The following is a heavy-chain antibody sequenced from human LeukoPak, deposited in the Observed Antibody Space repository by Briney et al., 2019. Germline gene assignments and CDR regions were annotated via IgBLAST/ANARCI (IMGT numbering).Heavy chain of an antibody. V-gene: IGHV3-11*04. J-gene: IGHJ6*03. Sequence: GGSLRLSCAASGFTFSDYYMSWIRQAPGKGLEGVSYISSSGSTTYYADSVKGRFTISRDNSKNSLYLQMNSLRAEDTAVYYCASGWSGYYNYYYYMDVWGKGTTVTVSS. CDR1: GFTFSDYY. CDR2: ISSSGSTT. D-gene: IGHD3-3*01. CDR3: ASGWSGYYNYYYYMDV.